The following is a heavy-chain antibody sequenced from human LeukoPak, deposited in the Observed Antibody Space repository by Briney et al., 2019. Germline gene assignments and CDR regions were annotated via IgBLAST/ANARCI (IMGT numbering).Heavy chain of an antibody. CDR3: ARDAVATMSAFDI. V-gene: IGHV3-7*03. J-gene: IGHJ3*02. CDR1: GFTFSSYA. D-gene: IGHD5-12*01. CDR2: IKQDGSEK. Sequence: GGSLRLSCAASGFTFSSYAMSWVRQAPGKGLEWVANIKQDGSEKYYVDSAKGRFTISRDNAKNSLYLQMNSLRAEDTAVYYCARDAVATMSAFDIWGQGTMVTVSS.